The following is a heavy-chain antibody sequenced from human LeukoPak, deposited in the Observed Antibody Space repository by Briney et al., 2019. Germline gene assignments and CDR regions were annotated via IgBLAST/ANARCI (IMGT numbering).Heavy chain of an antibody. J-gene: IGHJ4*02. CDR1: GYTFTSYG. V-gene: IGHV1-18*01. CDR3: ARVDSDLTQYYDILTGYAAKGYFDY. D-gene: IGHD3-9*01. CDR2: ISTYNGNT. Sequence: ASVKVSCKASGYTFTSYGIGWVRQAPGQGLEWMGWISTYNGNTNYAQILQGRVTVTTDTSTSTAYMELRSLTSDDTAVYYCARVDSDLTQYYDILTGYAAKGYFDYWGQGTLVTVSS.